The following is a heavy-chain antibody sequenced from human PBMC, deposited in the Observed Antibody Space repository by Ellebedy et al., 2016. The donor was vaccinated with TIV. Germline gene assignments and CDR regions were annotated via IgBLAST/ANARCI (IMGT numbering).Heavy chain of an antibody. Sequence: GSLRLXCTVSGGSISSYYWSWIRQSPGKGLEWIGNIYYSGSTDYNPSLKSRVTISVDTSKNQFSLNLRSVTAADTALYYCARSLAASGKVTYYYGMDVWGQGTTVTVSS. CDR1: GGSISSYY. CDR2: IYYSGST. D-gene: IGHD6-13*01. J-gene: IGHJ6*02. CDR3: ARSLAASGKVTYYYGMDV. V-gene: IGHV4-59*01.